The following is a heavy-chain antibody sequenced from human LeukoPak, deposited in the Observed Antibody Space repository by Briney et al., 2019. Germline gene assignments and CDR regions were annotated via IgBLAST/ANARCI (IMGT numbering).Heavy chain of an antibody. CDR3: ARGPRITMVQGVTLTFDY. V-gene: IGHV1-2*02. D-gene: IGHD3-10*01. Sequence: ASVKVSCKASGYTFTGYYMHWVRQAPGQGLEGMGWINPNSGGTNYAQKFQGRVTMTRDTSISTAYMELSRLRSDDTAVYYCARGPRITMVQGVTLTFDYWGQGTLVTVSS. CDR2: INPNSGGT. CDR1: GYTFTGYY. J-gene: IGHJ4*02.